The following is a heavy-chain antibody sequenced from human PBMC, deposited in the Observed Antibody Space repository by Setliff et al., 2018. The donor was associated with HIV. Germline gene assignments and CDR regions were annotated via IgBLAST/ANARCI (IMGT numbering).Heavy chain of an antibody. Sequence: ASVKVSCKASGYTFTSYGISWVRQAPGQGLEWMGWISTNNGNTIYAKKLQGRVTMTTDTSTTTGYMELRSLRSDDTALYYCAKLVVGFSGTSAYMDVWGKGTTVTVSS. V-gene: IGHV1-18*01. CDR1: GYTFTSYG. J-gene: IGHJ6*03. D-gene: IGHD1-26*01. CDR2: ISTNNGNT. CDR3: AKLVVGFSGTSAYMDV.